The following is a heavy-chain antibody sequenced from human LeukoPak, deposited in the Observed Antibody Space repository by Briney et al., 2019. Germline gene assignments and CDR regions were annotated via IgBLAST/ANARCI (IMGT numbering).Heavy chain of an antibody. CDR1: GFSFTSYS. CDR3: AREPDCSGGSCYLRSFDY. CDR2: ISSSSSYI. D-gene: IGHD2-15*01. Sequence: PGGSLRLSCAASGFSFTSYSMNWVRQAPGKGPEWVSSISSSSSYIYYADSVKGRFTISRDNAKNSLYLQMNSLRAEDTAVYFCAREPDCSGGSCYLRSFDYWGQGTLVTVSS. V-gene: IGHV3-21*01. J-gene: IGHJ4*02.